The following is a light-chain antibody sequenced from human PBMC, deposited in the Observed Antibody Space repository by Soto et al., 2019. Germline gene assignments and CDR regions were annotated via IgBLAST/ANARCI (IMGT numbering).Light chain of an antibody. CDR2: DAS. CDR3: QQRSDWPLT. Sequence: EIVLTQSPVTLSLSPGERATLSCRASQSVSRYLAWYQQKPGQPPRLLIYDASKRATGVPARFSGSGSGTDFTLIISSLEPEDFAVYYCQQRSDWPLTFGRGTDVEI. CDR1: QSVSRY. V-gene: IGKV3-11*01. J-gene: IGKJ4*01.